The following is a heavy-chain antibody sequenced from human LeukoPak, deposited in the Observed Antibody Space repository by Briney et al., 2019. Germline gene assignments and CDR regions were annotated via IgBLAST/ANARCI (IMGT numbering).Heavy chain of an antibody. CDR1: GYTFTSYY. D-gene: IGHD3-16*01. Sequence: ASVKVSCKASGYTFTSYYMHWVRQAPGQGLEWMGIINPSGGSTSYAQKFQGRVTMTRDMSTSTVYMELRSLRSDDTAVYYCARSGGGSMDVWGKGTTVTVSS. CDR2: INPSGGST. J-gene: IGHJ6*03. CDR3: ARSGGGSMDV. V-gene: IGHV1-46*01.